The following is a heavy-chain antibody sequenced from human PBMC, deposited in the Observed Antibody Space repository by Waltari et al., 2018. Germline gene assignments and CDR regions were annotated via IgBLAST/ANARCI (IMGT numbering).Heavy chain of an antibody. CDR3: AGEVVPAAKIVVNWFDP. Sequence: QVQLVQSGSEWKKPGASVKVSCKAYGYSFTNYAINWGRQAPGQGLELMGWITTNTENPTYTQVCTRRFFFSLDTSVSTAYLQSNDLKAEDTAIYYCAGEVVPAAKIVVNWFDPWGQGTQVTVSS. V-gene: IGHV7-4-1*02. D-gene: IGHD2-2*01. CDR1: GYSFTNYA. CDR2: ITTNTENP. J-gene: IGHJ5*02.